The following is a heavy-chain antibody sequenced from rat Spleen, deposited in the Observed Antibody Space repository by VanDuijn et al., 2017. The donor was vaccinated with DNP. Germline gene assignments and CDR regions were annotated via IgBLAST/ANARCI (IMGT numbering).Heavy chain of an antibody. CDR1: GFSITSNY. CDR2: IRYSGST. Sequence: EVQLQESGPGLMKPSQSLSLTCSVTGFSITSNYWAWIRKLPGNKMEWIGHIRYSGSTSYNPSLKSRICITRDTSKNQFFLQLNAVTTEDTATYYCASYYYDGYYAMDAWGQGTSVTVSS. V-gene: IGHV3-1*01. J-gene: IGHJ4*01. CDR3: ASYYYDGYYAMDA. D-gene: IGHD1-12*02.